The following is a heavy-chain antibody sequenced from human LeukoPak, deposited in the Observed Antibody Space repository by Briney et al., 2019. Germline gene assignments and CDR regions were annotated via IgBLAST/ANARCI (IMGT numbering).Heavy chain of an antibody. J-gene: IGHJ5*02. V-gene: IGHV3-48*03. CDR1: GFTFSSYE. D-gene: IGHD3-10*01. CDR2: MISSGTTI. CDR3: ARHGRLNYGSGSYYSGWFDP. Sequence: PGGSLRLSCAASGFTFSSYEMNWVRQAPGKGLEWVSYMISSGTTIYYADSVKGRFTISRDNAKNSVYLQMNSLRAEDTALYHCARHGRLNYGSGSYYSGWFDPWGQGTLVIVSS.